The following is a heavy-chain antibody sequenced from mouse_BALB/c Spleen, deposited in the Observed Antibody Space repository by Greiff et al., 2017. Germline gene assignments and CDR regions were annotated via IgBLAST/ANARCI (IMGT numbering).Heavy chain of an antibody. V-gene: IGHV3-6*02. J-gene: IGHJ3*01. CDR3: ARSSYDGYFPFAY. CDR1: CYSITSGYY. D-gene: IGHD2-3*01. Sequence: EVQVVESGPGLVKPSQSLSLTCSVTCYSITSGYYWNWIRQFPGNKLEWMGYISYDGSNNYNPSLKNRISITRDTSKNQFFLKLNSVTTEDTATYYCARSSYDGYFPFAYWGQGTLVTVSA. CDR2: ISYDGSN.